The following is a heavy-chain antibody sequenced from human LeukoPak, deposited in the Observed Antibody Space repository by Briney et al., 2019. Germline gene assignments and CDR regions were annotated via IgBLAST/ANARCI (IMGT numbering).Heavy chain of an antibody. V-gene: IGHV4-59*12. CDR1: GGSISSYY. CDR3: ARAGYSYGYLNHWFDP. CDR2: IYYSGST. Sequence: SETLSLTCTVSGGSISSYYWSWIRQPPGKGLEWIGYIYYSGSTNYNPSLKSRVTISVDTSKNQSSLKLSSVTAADTAVYYCARAGYSYGYLNHWFDPWGQGTLVTVSS. J-gene: IGHJ5*02. D-gene: IGHD5-18*01.